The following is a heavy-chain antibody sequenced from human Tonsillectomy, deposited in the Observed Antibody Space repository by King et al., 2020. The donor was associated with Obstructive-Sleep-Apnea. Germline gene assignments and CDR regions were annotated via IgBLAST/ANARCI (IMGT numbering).Heavy chain of an antibody. V-gene: IGHV3-9*01. J-gene: IGHJ4*02. Sequence: VQLVESGGGLVQPGRSLRLSCAASGFTFDDYAMHWVRQAPGKGLEWVSGISWNSGSIGYADSVNGRFTISRDNAKNSLYLQMNRLRAEDTALYYCAKGAGFFDYWGQGTLVTVSS. CDR2: ISWNSGSI. CDR1: GFTFDDYA. CDR3: AKGAGFFDY. D-gene: IGHD3-10*01.